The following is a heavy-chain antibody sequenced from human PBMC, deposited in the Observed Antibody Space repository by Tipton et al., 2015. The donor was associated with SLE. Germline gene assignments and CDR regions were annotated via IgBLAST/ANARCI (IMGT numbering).Heavy chain of an antibody. D-gene: IGHD5-18*01. CDR2: INHSGST. Sequence: TLSLTCAVYGGSFSGYYWSWIRQPPGKGLEWIGEINHSGSTNYNPSLKSRVTISVDRSKNQFSLKLSSVTAADTAVYYCARDSGYSYGDDAFDIWGQGTMVT. CDR1: GGSFSGYY. V-gene: IGHV4-34*01. CDR3: ARDSGYSYGDDAFDI. J-gene: IGHJ3*02.